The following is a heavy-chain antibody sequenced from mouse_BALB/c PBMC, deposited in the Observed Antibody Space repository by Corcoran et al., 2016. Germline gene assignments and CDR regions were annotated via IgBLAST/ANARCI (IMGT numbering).Heavy chain of an antibody. D-gene: IGHD1-2*01. Sequence: EVQLQQSGPELVKPGASVKISCKASGYSFTGYYMHWVKQSHVKSLEWIGRINPYNGATSYNQNFKDKASLTVDKSSSTAYMELHSLTSEDSAVYYCARSDYGYVEFDYWGQGTTLTVSS. CDR2: INPYNGAT. V-gene: IGHV1-26*01. CDR3: ARSDYGYVEFDY. J-gene: IGHJ2*01. CDR1: GYSFTGYY.